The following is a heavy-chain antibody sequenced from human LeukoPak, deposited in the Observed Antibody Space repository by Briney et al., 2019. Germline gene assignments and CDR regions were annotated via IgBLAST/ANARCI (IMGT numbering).Heavy chain of an antibody. CDR3: ARDQEGFDY. V-gene: IGHV1-46*01. CDR2: IYPRDGST. J-gene: IGHJ4*02. CDR1: GYSFTSNY. Sequence: ASVKVSCKVSGYSFTSNYIHWVRRAPGQGLEWMGMIYPRDGSTSYAQRFQDRVTVTRDTSTSTVHMELSGLRSEDTAVYYRARDQEGFDYWGQGTLVTVSS.